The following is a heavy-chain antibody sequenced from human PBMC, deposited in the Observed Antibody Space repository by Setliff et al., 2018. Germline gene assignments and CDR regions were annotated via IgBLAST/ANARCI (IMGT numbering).Heavy chain of an antibody. CDR3: VREGLSFGPGCCPNWLDP. D-gene: IGHD3-3*01. V-gene: IGHV1-2*06. J-gene: IGHJ5*02. CDR1: GYIFNNYF. CDR2: FHPYSGHT. Sequence: GASVKVSCKASGYIFNNYFLHWVRQAPGQGLEWMGRFHPYSGHTNYAQKFQGRVTLTRDTSITTVYMELSTLTSDDTAVYYCVREGLSFGPGCCPNWLDPWGQGTRVTVSS.